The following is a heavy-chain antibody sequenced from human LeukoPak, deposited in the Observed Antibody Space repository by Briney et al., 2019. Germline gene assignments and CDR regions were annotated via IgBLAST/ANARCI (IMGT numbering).Heavy chain of an antibody. CDR2: IIPAFGTP. D-gene: IGHD6-19*01. Sequence: GASVKVSYKAPRDIFSSYTLTWVRQAPGQGLEWMVGIIPAFGTPHYAQKFRGRLTMTLDESTSTAYMELSSLRSEDTAVYYCASIALAGADFDSWGQGTLVVVSS. J-gene: IGHJ4*02. CDR3: ASIALAGADFDS. CDR1: RDIFSSYT. V-gene: IGHV1-69*01.